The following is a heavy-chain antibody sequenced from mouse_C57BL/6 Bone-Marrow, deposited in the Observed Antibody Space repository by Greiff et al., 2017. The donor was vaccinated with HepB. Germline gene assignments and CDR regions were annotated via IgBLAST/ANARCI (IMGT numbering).Heavy chain of an antibody. V-gene: IGHV6-3*01. CDR1: GFTFSNYW. J-gene: IGHJ2*01. Sequence: EVKLLESGGGLVQPGGSMKLSCVASGFTFSNYWMNWVRQSPEKGLEWVAQIRLKSDNYATHYAESVKGRFTISRDDSKSSVYLQMNNLRAEDTGIYYCTITTVVAPGDHWGQGTTLTVSS. D-gene: IGHD1-1*01. CDR2: IRLKSDNYAT. CDR3: TITTVVAPGDH.